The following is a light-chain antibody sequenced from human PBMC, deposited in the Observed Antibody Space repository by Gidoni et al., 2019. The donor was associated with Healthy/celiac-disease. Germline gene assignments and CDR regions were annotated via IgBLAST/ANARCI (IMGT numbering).Light chain of an antibody. CDR1: QRVSSN. Sequence: IVMTQSPATLSVSPGERATLSCRASQRVSSNLAWYQQKPGQAPRLLIYGASTRATGIPARCSGSGSGTEFTLTISSLQSEDFAVSYCQQYNNWPPWTFGQGTKVEIK. J-gene: IGKJ1*01. V-gene: IGKV3-15*01. CDR2: GAS. CDR3: QQYNNWPPWT.